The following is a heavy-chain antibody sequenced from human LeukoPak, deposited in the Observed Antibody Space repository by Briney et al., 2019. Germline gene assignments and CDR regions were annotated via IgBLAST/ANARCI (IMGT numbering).Heavy chain of an antibody. D-gene: IGHD2-15*01. CDR3: ARDEVVAATHRYYYGMDV. CDR1: GDSVSSNSAD. Sequence: SPTLSLTCAISGDSVSSNSADWNWIRQCPARGLEWLGRTYYRYKWYNDYALSVKSRITINPDTSKNQFSLQLNSVTPEDTAVYYCARDEVVAATHRYYYGMDVWGQGTTVTVSS. J-gene: IGHJ6*02. CDR2: TYYRYKWYN. V-gene: IGHV6-1*01.